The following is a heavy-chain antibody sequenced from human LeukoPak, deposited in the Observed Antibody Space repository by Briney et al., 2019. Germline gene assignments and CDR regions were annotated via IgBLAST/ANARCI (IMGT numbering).Heavy chain of an antibody. CDR3: ARYYFDSGGYYHLDY. V-gene: IGHV4-59*01. J-gene: IGHJ4*02. D-gene: IGHD3-22*01. CDR1: GGSISSYY. CDR2: IYYSGST. Sequence: PSETLSLTCTVSGGSISSYYWSWIRRPPGKGLEWIGYIYYSGSTNYNPSLKSRVTISVDTSKNQFSLKLSSVTAADTAVYYCARYYFDSGGYYHLDYWGQGTLVTVSS.